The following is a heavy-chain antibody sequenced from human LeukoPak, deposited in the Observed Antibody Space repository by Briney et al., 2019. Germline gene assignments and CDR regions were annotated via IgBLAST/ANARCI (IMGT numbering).Heavy chain of an antibody. CDR3: ARGLLAAAGTGRAFDI. CDR1: GYTFTSYD. Sequence: GASVKVSCKASGYTFTSYDINWVRQATGQGLEWMGWMNPNSGNTGYAQKFQGRVTITRNTSISTAYMELSSLRSEDTAVYYRARGLLAAAGTGRAFDIWGQGTMVTVSS. J-gene: IGHJ3*02. V-gene: IGHV1-8*03. D-gene: IGHD6-13*01. CDR2: MNPNSGNT.